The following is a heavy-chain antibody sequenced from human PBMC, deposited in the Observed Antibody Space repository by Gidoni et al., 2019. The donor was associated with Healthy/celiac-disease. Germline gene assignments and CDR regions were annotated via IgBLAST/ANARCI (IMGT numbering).Heavy chain of an antibody. CDR1: GSTFSSDA. V-gene: IGHV3-23*01. D-gene: IGHD3-10*01. CDR2: ITGSGGRT. CDR3: AKDRYYYGSGSYSFDY. J-gene: IGHJ4*02. Sequence: EVQLLESGGGLVQTGGSLRLSCAAAGSTFSSDAMSWVRQAPGKGLEWVSAITGSGGRTYYADSVKGRFTISRDNSKNTLYLQMNSLRAEDTAVYYCAKDRYYYGSGSYSFDYWGQGTLVTVSS.